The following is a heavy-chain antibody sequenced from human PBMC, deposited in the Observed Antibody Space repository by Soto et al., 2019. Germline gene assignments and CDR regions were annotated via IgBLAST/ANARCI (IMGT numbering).Heavy chain of an antibody. CDR2: IIPILGIA. CDR3: ARVLGGSYFFDY. D-gene: IGHD1-26*01. CDR1: GGTFSSYT. Sequence: QVQLVQSGAEVKKPGSSVKVSCKASGGTFSSYTISWVRQAPAPGLELMGRIIPILGIANYAQKFQGRVTITADKSTSTAYMELSSLRSEDTAVYYCARVLGGSYFFDYWGQAILVTVSS. J-gene: IGHJ4*02. V-gene: IGHV1-69*02.